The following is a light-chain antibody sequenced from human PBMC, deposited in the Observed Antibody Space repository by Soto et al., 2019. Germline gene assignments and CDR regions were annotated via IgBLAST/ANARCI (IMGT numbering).Light chain of an antibody. J-gene: IGKJ1*01. CDR1: QSVSSSY. V-gene: IGKV3-20*01. CDR2: GAS. Sequence: EFVLTQSPGTLSLSQVERATLSFRASQSVSSSYLAWYQQKPGQAPRLLIYGASNRATGIPDRFSGSGFGTDFTLTISRLEPEDFAVYYCQQYGSSGTFGQGTKVDIK. CDR3: QQYGSSGT.